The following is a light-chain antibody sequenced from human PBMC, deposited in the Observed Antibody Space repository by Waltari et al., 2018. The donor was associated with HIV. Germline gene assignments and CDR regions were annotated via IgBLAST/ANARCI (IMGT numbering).Light chain of an antibody. Sequence: SVLTQPPSVSAAPGQKVTISCSGGASNIGKNFVSWYQHLPGEAPKVLIYDDFNPPSVIPDRFSGSKSDTSATLDITGLQTGDEADYYCATWDSSLTVVVFGGGTKLTVL. CDR2: DDF. V-gene: IGLV1-51*01. CDR1: ASNIGKNF. CDR3: ATWDSSLTVVV. J-gene: IGLJ3*02.